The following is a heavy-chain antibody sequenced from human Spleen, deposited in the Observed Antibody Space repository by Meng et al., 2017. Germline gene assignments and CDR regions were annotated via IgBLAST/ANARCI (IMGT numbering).Heavy chain of an antibody. D-gene: IGHD6-13*01. CDR2: IYYSGST. J-gene: IGHJ4*02. CDR3: ARAELAAGIGYYFDY. V-gene: IGHV4-31*03. CDR1: CGSISSGGYY. Sequence: QGQLQESGPGLVKPSQTLSLTCTVSCGSISSGGYYLSWIRQHPGKGLEWIGYIYYSGSTYYNPSLKSRVTISVDTSKNQFSLKLSSVTAADTAVYYCARAELAAGIGYYFDYWGQGTLVTVSS.